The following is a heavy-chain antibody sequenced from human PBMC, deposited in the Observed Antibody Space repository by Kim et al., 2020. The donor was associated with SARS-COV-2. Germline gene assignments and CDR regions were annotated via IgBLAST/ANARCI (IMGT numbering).Heavy chain of an antibody. V-gene: IGHV3-7*03. D-gene: IGHD3-3*01. J-gene: IGHJ5*02. Sequence: GGSLRLSCYASALSTWWMSWVRQAPGTGLERVAHMKQDGSEKYYVYSVKGRFTISRASAENSVHLQMYSLRVADTAAYYCLTLESGGSRSVSWGQVTLVT. CDR2: MKQDGSEK. CDR3: LTLESGGSRSVS. CDR1: ASALSTWW.